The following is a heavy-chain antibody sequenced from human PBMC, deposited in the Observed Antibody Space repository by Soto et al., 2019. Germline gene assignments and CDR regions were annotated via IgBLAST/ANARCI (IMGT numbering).Heavy chain of an antibody. V-gene: IGHV4-59*01. CDR2: VYYSGTT. J-gene: IGHJ3*02. CDR1: GGSITSSY. CDR3: ARSVMPQSLVHDAFDI. D-gene: IGHD6-19*01. Sequence: PSETLSLTCTVSGGSITSSYWSWIRQPPGKGLEWIAYVYYSGTTNYNPSLESRVTILIDTSKNQFSLRLTSVTAADTAVYYCARSVMPQSLVHDAFDIWGQGTLVTVSS.